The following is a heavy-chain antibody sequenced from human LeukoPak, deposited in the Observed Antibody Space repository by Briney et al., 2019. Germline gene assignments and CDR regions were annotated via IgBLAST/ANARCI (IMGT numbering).Heavy chain of an antibody. V-gene: IGHV3-30*02. CDR1: GFTFSSYG. J-gene: IGHJ4*02. CDR3: VKYSSSWYTGDFDY. Sequence: GGSLRLSCAASGFTFSSYGMHWVRQAPGKGLEWVAFIRYDGSNKYYADSVKGRFTISRDNSKNTLYLQMNSLRAEDTAVYYCVKYSSSWYTGDFDYWGQGTLVTVSS. CDR2: IRYDGSNK. D-gene: IGHD6-13*01.